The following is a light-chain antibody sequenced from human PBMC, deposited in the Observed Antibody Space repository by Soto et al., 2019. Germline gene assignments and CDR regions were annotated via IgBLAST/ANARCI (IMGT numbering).Light chain of an antibody. CDR2: GAS. CDR1: QSVSGSY. V-gene: IGKV3-20*01. J-gene: IGKJ3*01. CDR3: QQYATFPFT. Sequence: IVLTQSPVTLSLSPGDGATLSCRASQSVSGSYLAWYQQKPGQAPRLLIYGASSSATGIPDRFSGSGSGTDFTLSISRLAPEDFAVYYCQQYATFPFTFGPGTKVDIK.